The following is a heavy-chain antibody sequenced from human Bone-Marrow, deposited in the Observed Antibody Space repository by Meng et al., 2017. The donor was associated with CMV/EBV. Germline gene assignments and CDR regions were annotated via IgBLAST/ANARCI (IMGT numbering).Heavy chain of an antibody. CDR1: GFTFRKYT. D-gene: IGHD6-19*01. V-gene: IGHV3-21*01. Sequence: GGSLRLSCAASGFTFRKYTMNWVRRAPGKGLEWVSSISSNGGTIQYSDSVKGRFTISRDNARNSVYLLMSSLRAEDTAFYYCARDALSSDGDYWGQGALVTVSS. J-gene: IGHJ4*02. CDR2: ISSNGGTI. CDR3: ARDALSSDGDY.